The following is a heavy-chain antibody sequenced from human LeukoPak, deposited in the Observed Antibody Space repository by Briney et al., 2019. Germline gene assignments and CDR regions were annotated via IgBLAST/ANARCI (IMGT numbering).Heavy chain of an antibody. V-gene: IGHV4-59*08. J-gene: IGHJ4*02. CDR3: ARFIAAAGIYYFDY. CDR1: GDSLSSNS. D-gene: IGHD6-13*01. Sequence: SETLSLTCTVSGDSLSSNSWSWIRQPPGKGLEWIGYIYYSGSTNYNPSLKSRVTISVDTSKNQFSLKLSSVTAADTAVYYCARFIAAAGIYYFDYWGQGTLVTVSS. CDR2: IYYSGST.